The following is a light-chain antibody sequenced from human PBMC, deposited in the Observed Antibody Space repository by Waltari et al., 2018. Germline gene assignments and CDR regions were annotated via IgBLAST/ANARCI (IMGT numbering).Light chain of an antibody. V-gene: IGKV3-15*01. CDR2: GAS. CDR3: QQYDNWLGT. CDR1: QSIRSN. J-gene: IGKJ1*01. Sequence: EIVMTQSPATLSVFPGERATLSCRASQSIRSNLAWYQLKPGQAPRLLIYGASTRATGIPARFSGSGFGKEFTLTLSSLQSEDFAVYFCQQYDNWLGTFGQGTKVEIK.